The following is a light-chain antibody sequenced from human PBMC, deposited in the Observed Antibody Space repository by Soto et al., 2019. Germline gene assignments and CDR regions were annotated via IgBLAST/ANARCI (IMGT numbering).Light chain of an antibody. J-gene: IGLJ1*01. CDR1: SSDVGGYNY. Sequence: CVLTQPPSASGSPGQSVTISCTGTSSDVGGYNYVSWYQQHPGKAPKLMIYEVSKRPSGVPDRFSGSKSGNTASLTVSGLQAEDEADYYCSSYAGSNNAYVFGTGTKVPVL. CDR2: EVS. V-gene: IGLV2-8*01. CDR3: SSYAGSNNAYV.